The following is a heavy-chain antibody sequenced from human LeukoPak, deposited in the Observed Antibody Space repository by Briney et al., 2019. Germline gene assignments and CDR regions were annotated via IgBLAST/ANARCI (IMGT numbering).Heavy chain of an antibody. D-gene: IGHD5-12*01. Sequence: GGSLRLSCAASGFTSDDYGMSWVRQAPGKGLEWVSGINWNGGSTGYADSAKGRFTISRDNAKNSLYLQMNSLRAEDTALYYCARILGGYDAGYYFGYWGQGTLVTVSS. CDR3: ARILGGYDAGYYFGY. CDR1: GFTSDDYG. V-gene: IGHV3-20*04. J-gene: IGHJ4*02. CDR2: INWNGGST.